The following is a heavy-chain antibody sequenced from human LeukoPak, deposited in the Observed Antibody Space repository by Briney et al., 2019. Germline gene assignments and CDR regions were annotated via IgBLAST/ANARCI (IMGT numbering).Heavy chain of an antibody. CDR2: IKQDGSEK. V-gene: IGHV3-7*01. J-gene: IGHJ6*02. Sequence: GGFLRLSCAASGFTFSSYWMSWVRQAPGKGLEWVANIKQDGSEKYYVDSVKGRFTISRDNAKNSLYLQMNSLRAEDTAVYYCARGYPTGSGYYYYGMDVWGQGTTVTVSS. CDR3: ARGYPTGSGYYYYGMDV. CDR1: GFTFSSYW. D-gene: IGHD1-1*01.